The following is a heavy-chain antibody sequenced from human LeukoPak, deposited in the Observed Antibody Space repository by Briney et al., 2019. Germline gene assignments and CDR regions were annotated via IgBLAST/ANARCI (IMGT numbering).Heavy chain of an antibody. Sequence: ASVKVSCKASGYTFTSYYMHWARQAPGQGLEWMGIINPSGGSTSYAQKFQGRVTMTRDTSTSTVYMELSSLRSEDTAVYYCARDLTMVRGVIINPPYYYGMDVWGQGTTVTVSS. CDR3: ARDLTMVRGVIINPPYYYGMDV. CDR2: INPSGGST. D-gene: IGHD3-10*01. V-gene: IGHV1-46*01. J-gene: IGHJ6*02. CDR1: GYTFTSYY.